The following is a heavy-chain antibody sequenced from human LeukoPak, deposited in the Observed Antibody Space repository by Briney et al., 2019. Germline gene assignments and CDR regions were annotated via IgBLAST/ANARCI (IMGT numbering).Heavy chain of an antibody. CDR1: GGSIRSYY. V-gene: IGHV4-4*07. CDR2: IYTTGTT. Sequence: SETLSLTCDVSGGSIRSYYWGWVRQPAGKGLEWIGRIYTTGTTNFNPSLKSRLTMSVDTSKNQFSLNLTSVTAADTAVYFCARQGYTAAYYFLDFWSPGTLDTVSS. CDR3: ARQGYTAAYYFLDF. J-gene: IGHJ4*02. D-gene: IGHD2/OR15-2a*01.